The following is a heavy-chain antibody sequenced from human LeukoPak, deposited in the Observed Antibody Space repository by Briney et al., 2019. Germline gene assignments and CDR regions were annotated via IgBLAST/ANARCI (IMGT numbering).Heavy chain of an antibody. CDR1: GGSISSYY. V-gene: IGHV4-59*12. Sequence: SETLSLTCTVSGGSISSYYWSWIRPPPGNGLEWIGYIYYSGSTNYNPSLKSRVTMSVDTSKNQFSLKLSSVTAADTAVYYCARDSGTTGEVKFDPWGQGTLVTVSS. D-gene: IGHD3-10*01. CDR3: ARDSGTTGEVKFDP. J-gene: IGHJ5*02. CDR2: IYYSGST.